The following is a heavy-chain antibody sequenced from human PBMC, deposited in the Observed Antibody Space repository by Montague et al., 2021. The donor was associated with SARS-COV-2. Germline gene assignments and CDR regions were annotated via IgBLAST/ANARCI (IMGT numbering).Heavy chain of an antibody. D-gene: IGHD1-26*01. CDR3: ARGLVWGATTGFDI. Sequence: SETLSLTCAVSGGSFSNYYWTWIRQPPGKGLEWLGEIDHTGRSNYNPSLKSRVTLSLDTSKNHFSLKLTSVTAADTAVYFCARGLVWGATTGFDIWGQGTMVTVSS. V-gene: IGHV4-34*01. J-gene: IGHJ3*02. CDR2: IDHTGRS. CDR1: GGSFSNYY.